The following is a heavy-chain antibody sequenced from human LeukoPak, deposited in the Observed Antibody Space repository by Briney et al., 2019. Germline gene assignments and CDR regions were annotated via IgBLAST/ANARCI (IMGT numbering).Heavy chain of an antibody. CDR1: GFTFSSAA. D-gene: IGHD3-22*01. V-gene: IGHV3-23*01. J-gene: IGHJ4*02. CDR3: AKGPHVGSGYHPDY. CDR2: VTGSDDRT. Sequence: GGSLRLSCAASGFTFSSAAMTWVRQAPGQGLEWVSTVTGSDDRTYYADSVKGRFTISRDYSKNTLHLQMNSLRVEDTAIYYCAKGPHVGSGYHPDYWGQGNLVTVSS.